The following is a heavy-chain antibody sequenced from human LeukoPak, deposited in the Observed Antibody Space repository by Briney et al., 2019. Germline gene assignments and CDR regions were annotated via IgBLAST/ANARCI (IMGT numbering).Heavy chain of an antibody. V-gene: IGHV3-53*01. CDR3: ARDPGYGDPRGF. CDR2: IDSGGNT. CDR1: GLTVSSNY. D-gene: IGHD4-17*01. J-gene: IGHJ4*02. Sequence: GGYLRLYCAASGLTVSSNYMSWVRQAPGKGLEWLSVIDSGGNTYYADSVKGRFTISRDNSKNTLYLQMNGLRAEDTAVYYCARDPGYGDPRGFWGQGTLVTVST.